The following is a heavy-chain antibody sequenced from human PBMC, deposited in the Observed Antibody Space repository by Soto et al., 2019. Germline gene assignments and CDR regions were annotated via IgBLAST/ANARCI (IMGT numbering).Heavy chain of an antibody. CDR3: AQGASVTTVTPLIWFDP. Sequence: QVTLKESGPVLVKPTETLTLTCTVSGFSLSNARMGVSWIRQPPGKALEWLAHIFSNDEKSYSTSLNSRLTTSKDTSKSQVVLTRSNMDPVDTATYYCAQGASVTTVTPLIWFDPWGQGTLVTVSS. V-gene: IGHV2-26*01. D-gene: IGHD4-17*01. CDR1: GFSLSNARMG. J-gene: IGHJ5*02. CDR2: IFSNDEK.